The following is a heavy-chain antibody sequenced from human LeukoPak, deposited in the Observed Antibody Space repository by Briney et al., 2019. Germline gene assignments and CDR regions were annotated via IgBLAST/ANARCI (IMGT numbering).Heavy chain of an antibody. CDR1: GFTFSSYG. V-gene: IGHV3-30*03. CDR2: ISYDGSNK. J-gene: IGHJ4*02. D-gene: IGHD6-13*01. Sequence: PGGSLRLSCAASGFTFSSYGMHWVRQAPGKGLEWVAVISYDGSNKYYADSVKGRFTISRDNSKNTLYLQMNSLRAGDTAVYYCARVWDSSSQEDYWGQGTLVTVSS. CDR3: ARVWDSSSQEDY.